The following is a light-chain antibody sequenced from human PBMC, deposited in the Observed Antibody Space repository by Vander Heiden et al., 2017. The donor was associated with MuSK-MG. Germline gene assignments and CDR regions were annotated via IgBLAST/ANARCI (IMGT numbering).Light chain of an antibody. J-gene: IGKJ2*01. CDR2: GAS. Sequence: EIVMTQSPATLSVSPGERATLSCRASQSVSSNLAWYQQKPGQAPRLLIYGASTRATGSPDRFSGSGYGKEFTLTISSLHSEEFAVYYCQQYKNGHHRTYTFGQGTKLEIK. V-gene: IGKV3-15*01. CDR1: QSVSSN. CDR3: QQYKNGHHRTYT.